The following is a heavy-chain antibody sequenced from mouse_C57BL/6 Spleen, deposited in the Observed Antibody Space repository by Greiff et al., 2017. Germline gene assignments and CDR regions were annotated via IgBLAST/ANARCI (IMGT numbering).Heavy chain of an antibody. Sequence: VKLMESGPGLVAPSQSLSITCTASGFSLTSTGVSWVRQPPGKGLEWLGVIWGDGSTNYHSALISRLSISKYNSESQVFLKLNSLHTDDTATYYCAKQGDFPAMDYWGQGTSVTVSS. CDR3: AKQGDFPAMDY. J-gene: IGHJ4*01. D-gene: IGHD2-13*01. CDR1: GFSLTSTG. CDR2: IWGDGST. V-gene: IGHV2-3*01.